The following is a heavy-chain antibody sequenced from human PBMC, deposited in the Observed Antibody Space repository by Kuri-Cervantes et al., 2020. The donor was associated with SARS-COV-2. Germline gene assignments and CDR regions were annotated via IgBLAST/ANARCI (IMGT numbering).Heavy chain of an antibody. CDR2: INHSGST. CDR3: ARIVNYSKGNWNYGYYYYMDV. V-gene: IGHV4-34*01. D-gene: IGHD1-7*01. Sequence: SETLSLTCAVYGGSFSGYYWSWIRQPPGKGLEWIGEINHSGSTNYSPSLKSRVSISVDTSKNQFSLKLSSVTAADTAVYYCARIVNYSKGNWNYGYYYYMDVWGKGTTVTVSS. CDR1: GGSFSGYY. J-gene: IGHJ6*03.